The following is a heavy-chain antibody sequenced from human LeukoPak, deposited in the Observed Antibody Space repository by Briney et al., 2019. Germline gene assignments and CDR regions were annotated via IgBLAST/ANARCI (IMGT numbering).Heavy chain of an antibody. CDR2: IYSSGST. CDR3: ARVSYDILTGYYNWFDP. J-gene: IGHJ5*02. Sequence: GGSLRLSCAASGFTVSSNYMSWVRQAPGKGLEWVSVIYSSGSTYYADSVKGRFTISRDNSKNTLYLQMNSLRAEDTAVYYCARVSYDILTGYYNWFDPWGQGTLVTVSS. V-gene: IGHV3-66*01. D-gene: IGHD3-9*01. CDR1: GFTVSSNY.